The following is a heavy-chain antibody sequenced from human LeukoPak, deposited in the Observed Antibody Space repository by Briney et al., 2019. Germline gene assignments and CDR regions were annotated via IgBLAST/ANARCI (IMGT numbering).Heavy chain of an antibody. V-gene: IGHV4-31*03. J-gene: IGHJ3*02. D-gene: IGHD2-21*01. CDR1: GGSISSGGYY. CDR2: MYYSGST. Sequence: SQTLSLTCTVSGGSISSGGYYWSWIRQHPGKGLEWIGYMYYSGSTYYNPSLKSRVTISVDTSKNQFSLKLSSVTAADTAVYYCARDYSNYAFDIWGQGTMVTVSS. CDR3: ARDYSNYAFDI.